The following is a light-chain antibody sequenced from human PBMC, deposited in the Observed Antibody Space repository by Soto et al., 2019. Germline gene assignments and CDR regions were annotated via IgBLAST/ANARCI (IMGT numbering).Light chain of an antibody. CDR3: AAWDDSLNGWV. CDR2: YNN. J-gene: IGLJ3*02. V-gene: IGLV1-44*01. CDR1: SSNIGSNY. Sequence: QSVLTQPPSASGTPGQRVTISCSGSSSNIGSNYVYWYQQLPGTAPKLLIYYNNNRPSGVPDRFSGSKSGTSASLAISGLQSEDEADYYCAAWDDSLNGWVFGGGTKLTVL.